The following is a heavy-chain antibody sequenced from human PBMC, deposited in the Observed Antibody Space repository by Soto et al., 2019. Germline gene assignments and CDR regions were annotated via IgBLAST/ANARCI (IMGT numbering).Heavy chain of an antibody. D-gene: IGHD1-1*01. CDR1: GGSISSGGTGSY. Sequence: QVQLQESGPGLVKPSQTLSLTCTVSGGSISSGGTGSYWTWIRQLPRKGLEWIGYIYYTVNTYYNPSIMSRPTKTIDTSENQFSLKLTSVTAAVTAVYFCASGHDAYKLRYWGQGTLVTVSS. CDR3: ASGHDAYKLRY. CDR2: IYYTVNT. J-gene: IGHJ4*02. V-gene: IGHV4-31*03.